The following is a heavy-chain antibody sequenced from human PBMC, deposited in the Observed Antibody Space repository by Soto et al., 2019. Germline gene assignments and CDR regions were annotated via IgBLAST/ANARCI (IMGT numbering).Heavy chain of an antibody. CDR1: GGTFSSYA. J-gene: IGHJ6*02. D-gene: IGHD2-2*01. Sequence: SVKVSCKASGGTFSSYAISWVRQAPGQGLEWMGGIIPISDTTNYAQKFQGRVTITADESTSTAYMELSSLRSEDTAVYYCARSQGSSPSLEIIYYYYSGMDVWGQGTTVTVS. CDR2: IIPISDTT. V-gene: IGHV1-69*13. CDR3: ARSQGSSPSLEIIYYYYSGMDV.